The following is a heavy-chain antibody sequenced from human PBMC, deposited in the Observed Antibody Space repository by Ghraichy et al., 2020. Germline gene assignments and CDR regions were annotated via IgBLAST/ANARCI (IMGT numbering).Heavy chain of an antibody. V-gene: IGHV4-59*01. Sequence: SETLSLTCTVSGGSISSYYWSWIRQPPGKGLEWIGYIYYSGSTNYNPSLKSRVTISVDTSKNQFSLKLSSVTAADTAVYYWARDSKPLNWYFALWGRGTLVTVSS. CDR1: GGSISSYY. CDR2: IYYSGST. J-gene: IGHJ2*01. CDR3: ARDSKPLNWYFAL.